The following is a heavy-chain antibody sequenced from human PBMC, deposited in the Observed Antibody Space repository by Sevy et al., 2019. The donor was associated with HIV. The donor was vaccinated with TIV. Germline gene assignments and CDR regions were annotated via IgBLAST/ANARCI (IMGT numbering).Heavy chain of an antibody. J-gene: IGHJ3*02. CDR1: GYTFTGYY. V-gene: IGHV1-2*04. Sequence: ASVKVSCKASGYTFTGYYMHWVRQAPGQGLDWMGWINPNSGGTNYARKFQGWVTMTRDTSISTAYMELRRLRSDDTAVYYCSRDRGPYSSGLDAFDIWGQGTMVTVSS. CDR3: SRDRGPYSSGLDAFDI. D-gene: IGHD6-19*01. CDR2: INPNSGGT.